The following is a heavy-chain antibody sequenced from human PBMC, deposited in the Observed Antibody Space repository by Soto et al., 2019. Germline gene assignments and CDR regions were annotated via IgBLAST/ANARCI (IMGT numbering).Heavy chain of an antibody. D-gene: IGHD2-21*01. Sequence: QVQLVESGGGMFQTGRSLRLSCAASGFTFNTYSMHWVRQSPGKRLEWVTFMSYDGSNKDYADYVKSRFTISRDNSKNTLYLQMNNLRIADTAIYYCVKGSAIAVINPTEHYLDFWGPGTLVTVTS. CDR3: VKGSAIAVINPTEHYLDF. CDR1: GFTFNTYS. V-gene: IGHV3-30-3*01. J-gene: IGHJ4*02. CDR2: MSYDGSNK.